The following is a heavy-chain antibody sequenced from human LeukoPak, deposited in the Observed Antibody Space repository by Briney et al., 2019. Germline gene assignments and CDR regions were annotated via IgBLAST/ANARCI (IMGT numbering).Heavy chain of an antibody. CDR1: GFTVSSNY. CDR3: TREKERHFDS. Sequence: PGGSLRLSCAASGFTVSSNYMTWVRQAPGKGVEWVSVLYSGGSTYYADSVKGRFTISRDNSKNTLYLQMNSLRAEDTAVYYCTREKERHFDSWGQGTLVTVSS. V-gene: IGHV3-66*02. CDR2: LYSGGST. D-gene: IGHD5-24*01. J-gene: IGHJ4*02.